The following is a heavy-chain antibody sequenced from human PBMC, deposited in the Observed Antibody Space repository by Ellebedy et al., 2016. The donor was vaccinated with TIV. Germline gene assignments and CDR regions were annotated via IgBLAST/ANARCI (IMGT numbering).Heavy chain of an antibody. D-gene: IGHD5-24*01. V-gene: IGHV1-2*04. J-gene: IGHJ4*02. CDR1: GYTFTGYS. CDR3: PRDGYTTAFDY. CDR2: INPNSGGT. Sequence: ASVKVSCKASGYTFTGYSMHWVRQAPGQGLEWMGWINPNSGGTNYAQKFQGWVTMTRDTSISPAYMELSRLRSDDTAVYYCPRDGYTTAFDYWGQGTLVTVSS.